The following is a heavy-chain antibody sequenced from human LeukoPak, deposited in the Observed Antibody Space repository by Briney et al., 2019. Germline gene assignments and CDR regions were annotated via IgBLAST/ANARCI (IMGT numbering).Heavy chain of an antibody. CDR1: GYTFTSYY. D-gene: IGHD5-24*01. J-gene: IGHJ4*02. V-gene: IGHV1-46*01. CDR2: INPSGGST. CDR3: ARFGMATTYFDY. Sequence: GASVKVSCKASGYTFTSYYMHWVRRAPGQGLEWMGIINPSGGSTSYAQKFQGRVTMTRDMSTSTVYMELSSLRSEDTAVYYCARFGMATTYFDYWGQGTLVTVSS.